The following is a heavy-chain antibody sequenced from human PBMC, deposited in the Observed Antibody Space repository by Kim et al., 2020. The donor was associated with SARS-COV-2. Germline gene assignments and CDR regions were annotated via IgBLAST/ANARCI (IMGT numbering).Heavy chain of an antibody. J-gene: IGHJ4*02. CDR1: GFTFSSYA. D-gene: IGHD1-7*01. CDR3: RKVGTRGLFDYFDY. Sequence: GGSLRLSCTASGFTFSSYAMSWVRQAPGKGLEWVSIISGSGSSTVYTDSVKGRFTISRDNSKNTLYVQRKSLRAEDTAVYSCRKVGTRGLFDYFDYWGKG. CDR2: ISGSGSST. V-gene: IGHV3-23*01.